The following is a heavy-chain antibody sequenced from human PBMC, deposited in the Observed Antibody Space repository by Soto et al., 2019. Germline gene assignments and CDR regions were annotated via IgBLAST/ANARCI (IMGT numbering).Heavy chain of an antibody. D-gene: IGHD1-1*01. CDR2: ITYEGRNK. V-gene: IGHV3-30*18. J-gene: IGHJ6*02. CDR3: AKDRGANNWANYYGLDV. Sequence: QEQLVESGGGVVQPGRSLRLSCAASGFIFADYGMHWVRQAPGKGLEWVALITYEGRNKYYADAVKGRFTISRDNAKNMVSLQMDSLRAEDTAVYYCAKDRGANNWANYYGLDVWGQGTTVTVSS. CDR1: GFIFADYG.